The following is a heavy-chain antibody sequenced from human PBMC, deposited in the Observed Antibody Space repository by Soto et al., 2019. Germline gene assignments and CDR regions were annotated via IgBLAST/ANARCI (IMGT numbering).Heavy chain of an antibody. Sequence: EVQLVESGGGLIQPAGSLRLSCAASGLTVSSSYMNWVRQAPGKGLGWVSLIYSGGSTFYADSVKGRFTISRDNSKNTLYLQMNSLRTEDTAVYYCARGYDSGIDYWGQGTLVTVSS. V-gene: IGHV3-53*01. J-gene: IGHJ4*02. CDR3: ARGYDSGIDY. CDR2: IYSGGST. D-gene: IGHD3-10*01. CDR1: GLTVSSSY.